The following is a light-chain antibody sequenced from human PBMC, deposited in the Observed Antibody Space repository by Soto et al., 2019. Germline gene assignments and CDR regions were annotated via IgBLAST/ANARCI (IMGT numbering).Light chain of an antibody. J-gene: IGKJ1*01. CDR3: QQYNTFST. CDR1: QSISTW. Sequence: DIQMTQSPSTLSASVGDRVTITCRASQSISTWLAWYQQKPGKAPKLLIFDASTLQSGVPSRFSGSGSGTEFTLTISSLQPDDFATYYCQQYNTFSTFGQWTKVEIK. CDR2: DAS. V-gene: IGKV1-5*01.